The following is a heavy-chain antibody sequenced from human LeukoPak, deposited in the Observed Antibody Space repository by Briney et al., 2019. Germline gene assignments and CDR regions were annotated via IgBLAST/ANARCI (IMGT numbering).Heavy chain of an antibody. Sequence: SQTLSLTCAVSGGSISSGDYSWSWIRQPPGEGLEWIGFIYNSGSTYYNPSLKSRVTISVDTSKNQFSLKLSSVTAADTAVYYCARESAYYDFWSGYLQPNWFDPWGQGTLVTVSS. D-gene: IGHD3-3*01. V-gene: IGHV4-30-4*07. CDR2: IYNSGST. J-gene: IGHJ5*02. CDR3: ARESAYYDFWSGYLQPNWFDP. CDR1: GGSISSGDYS.